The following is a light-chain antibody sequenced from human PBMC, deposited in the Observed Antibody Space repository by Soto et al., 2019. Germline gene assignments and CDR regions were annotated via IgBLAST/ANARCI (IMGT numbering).Light chain of an antibody. CDR1: QSVRSN. J-gene: IGKJ1*01. CDR2: GAS. CDR3: QQYGSSPRT. V-gene: IGKV3-15*01. Sequence: EIVLTQSPATLSVSPGERATLSCRASQSVRSNLAWYQQKPGQGPRLLIFGASTRATDIPARFSGSGSGAEFTLTISSLQSEDFAVYYCQQYGSSPRTFGQGTKVDIK.